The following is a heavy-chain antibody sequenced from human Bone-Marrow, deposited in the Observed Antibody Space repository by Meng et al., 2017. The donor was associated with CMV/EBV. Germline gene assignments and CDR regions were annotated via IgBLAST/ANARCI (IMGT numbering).Heavy chain of an antibody. CDR2: IYTSGST. CDR3: ASELGGGDYAY. J-gene: IGHJ4*02. D-gene: IGHD4-17*01. Sequence: QGALEESVPGLLKHSETCLLSGTVSGGSISSYYWSWIQQPAGKGLEWIWLIYTSGSTNYNPSLKSRVTMSVDTSKNQFSLKLSSVTAADTAVYYCASELGGGDYAYWGQGTLVTVSS. V-gene: IGHV4-4*07. CDR1: GGSISSYY.